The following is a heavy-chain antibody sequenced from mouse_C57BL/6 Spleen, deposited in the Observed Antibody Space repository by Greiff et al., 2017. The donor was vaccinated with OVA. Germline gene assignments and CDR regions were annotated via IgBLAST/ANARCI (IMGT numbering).Heavy chain of an antibody. D-gene: IGHD4-1*01. J-gene: IGHJ3*01. V-gene: IGHV1-18*01. Sequence: EVKLVESGPELVKPGASVKIPCKASGYTFTDYNMDWVKQSHGKSLEWIGDINPNNGGTIYNQKFKGKATLTVDKSSSTAYMELRSLTSEDTAVYYCARKDGLGSWFAYWGQGTLVTVSA. CDR3: ARKDGLGSWFAY. CDR2: INPNNGGT. CDR1: GYTFTDYN.